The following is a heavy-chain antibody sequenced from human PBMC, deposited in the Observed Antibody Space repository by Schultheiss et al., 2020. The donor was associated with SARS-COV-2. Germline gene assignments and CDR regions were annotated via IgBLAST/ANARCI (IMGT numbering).Heavy chain of an antibody. J-gene: IGHJ3*02. CDR3: AKGKGQQMALDM. D-gene: IGHD6-13*01. Sequence: GGSLRLSCTASGFTFGDYAMSWVRQAPGKGLEWVAGISGSGVGTFYGDSVRGRFTISRDNSNNILFLQMNSLRAEDTAFYHCAKGKGQQMALDMWGQGTLVTVSS. CDR1: GFTFGDYA. CDR2: ISGSGVGT. V-gene: IGHV3-23*01.